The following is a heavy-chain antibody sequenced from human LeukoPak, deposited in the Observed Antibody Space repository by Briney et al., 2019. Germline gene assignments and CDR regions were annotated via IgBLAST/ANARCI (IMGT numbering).Heavy chain of an antibody. Sequence: GGSLRLSCAASGFIFSSYSMNWVRQAPGKGLEWVSYISSSSTIYYADSVKGRFTISRDNAENPLYLQMNSLGAEDSAVYYCARDDHYNYYYMDVWGKGTTVTVSS. J-gene: IGHJ6*03. V-gene: IGHV3-48*01. CDR2: ISSSSTI. CDR3: ARDDHYNYYYMDV. CDR1: GFIFSSYS.